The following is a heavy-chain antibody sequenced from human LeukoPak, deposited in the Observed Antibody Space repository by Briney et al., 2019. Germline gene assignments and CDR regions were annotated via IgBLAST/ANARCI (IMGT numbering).Heavy chain of an antibody. V-gene: IGHV4-34*01. CDR1: GGSFSGYY. D-gene: IGHD5/OR15-5a*01. Sequence: PSETLSLTCDVYGGSFSGYYWSWIRQPPGKGLEWIGSIYHSGSTYYNPSLKSRVTISVDTSKNQFSLKLSSVTAADTAVYYCASSPRVSGPPSHWGQGTLVTVSS. CDR2: IYHSGST. J-gene: IGHJ4*02. CDR3: ASSPRVSGPPSH.